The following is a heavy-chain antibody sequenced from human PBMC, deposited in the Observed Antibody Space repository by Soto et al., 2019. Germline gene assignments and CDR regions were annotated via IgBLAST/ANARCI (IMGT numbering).Heavy chain of an antibody. D-gene: IGHD1-26*01. J-gene: IGHJ4*02. CDR1: GFSLTTTGVG. CDR3: TQVYGSGSWGWYFHS. V-gene: IGHV2-5*02. CDR2: VFWDGGE. Sequence: QITLRESGPSLVKPTETLTLTCTFSGFSLTTTGVGVAWSRQPPGKARGWLAVVFWDGGERYSPSLKSRVTITKDTSKDQVVLTMTNMDPADTATYYCTQVYGSGSWGWYFHSWGQGTLVTVSS.